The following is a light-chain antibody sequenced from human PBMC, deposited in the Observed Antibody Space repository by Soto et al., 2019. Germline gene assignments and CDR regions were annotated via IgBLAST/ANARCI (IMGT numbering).Light chain of an antibody. Sequence: DIQMTQSPSTLSATAGDRVTITCRASQSISSWLAWYQHKPGKAPKILIYAAASLQTGVPFRFSATFSGTDFTLTINSLQPEDVGTYFCQQANSFPLTFGPGTKVDIK. CDR2: AAA. CDR3: QQANSFPLT. CDR1: QSISSW. J-gene: IGKJ3*01. V-gene: IGKV1-12*01.